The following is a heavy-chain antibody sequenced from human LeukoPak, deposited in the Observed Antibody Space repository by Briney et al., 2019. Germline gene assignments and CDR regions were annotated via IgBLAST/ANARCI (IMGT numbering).Heavy chain of an antibody. D-gene: IGHD4-23*01. V-gene: IGHV3-30*04. J-gene: IGHJ6*02. Sequence: PGGSLRLSRAASGFTFSSYAMHWVRQAPGKGLEWVAVISYDGSNKYYADSVKGRFTISRDNSKNTLYLQMNSLRAEDTAVYYCARGLTPWYYGMDVWGQGTTVTVSS. CDR3: ARGLTPWYYGMDV. CDR2: ISYDGSNK. CDR1: GFTFSSYA.